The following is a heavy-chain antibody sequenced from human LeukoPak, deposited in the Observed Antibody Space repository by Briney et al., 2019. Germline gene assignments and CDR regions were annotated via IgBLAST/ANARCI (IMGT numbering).Heavy chain of an antibody. D-gene: IGHD5-18*01. V-gene: IGHV1-69*05. CDR3: ARGYSYGYGLDH. CDR2: IIPIFGTA. Sequence: SVKVSCKASGGTFTSYAISWVRQAPGQGLEWMGRIIPIFGTANYAQKFQGRVTITTDESTSTAYMELSSLRSEDTAVYYCARGYSYGYGLDHWGQGTLVTVSS. J-gene: IGHJ4*02. CDR1: GGTFTSYA.